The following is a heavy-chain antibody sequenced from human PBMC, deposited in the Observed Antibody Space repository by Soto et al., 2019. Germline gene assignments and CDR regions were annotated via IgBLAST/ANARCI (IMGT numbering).Heavy chain of an antibody. CDR2: IYYSGST. J-gene: IGHJ4*02. Sequence: LSLTCTVSGGSISSGGYYWSWIRQHPGKGLEWIGYIYYSGSTYYNPSLKSRVTISVDTSKNQFSLKLSSVTAADTAVYYCATESGSTYGYFDYWGQGTQVTVSS. V-gene: IGHV4-31*03. CDR3: ATESGSTYGYFDY. D-gene: IGHD4-17*01. CDR1: GGSISSGGYY.